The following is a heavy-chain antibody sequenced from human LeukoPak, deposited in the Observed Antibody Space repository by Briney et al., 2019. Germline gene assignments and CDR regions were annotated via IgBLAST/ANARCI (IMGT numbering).Heavy chain of an antibody. D-gene: IGHD6-19*01. CDR3: ASSGWRGDY. CDR2: ISWNSGSI. J-gene: IGHJ4*02. V-gene: IGHV3-9*01. CDR1: GFTFDDYA. Sequence: GRSLRLSCAASGFTFDDYAMHWVRQAPGKGLEWVSGISWNSGSIGYADSVKGRFTISRDNAKNSLYLQMNSLRAEDTALYYCASSGWRGDYWGQGTLVTVSS.